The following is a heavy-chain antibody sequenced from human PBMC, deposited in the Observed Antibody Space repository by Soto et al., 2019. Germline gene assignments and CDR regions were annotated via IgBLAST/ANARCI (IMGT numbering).Heavy chain of an antibody. Sequence: PVRRSCKTSGYRIRNYARHWVRQTPGQGLEWMGWIHAGDGKTKYAQKLQGRVTIMRETSASTAYMELSSLRSEDTAVYYCARVPRYSSDIVEVRAVMYEEWFEPWGQGTLVTVSS. D-gene: IGHD2-2*01. CDR3: ARVPRYSSDIVEVRAVMYEEWFEP. J-gene: IGHJ5*02. CDR1: GYRIRNYA. CDR2: IHAGDGKT. V-gene: IGHV1-3*01.